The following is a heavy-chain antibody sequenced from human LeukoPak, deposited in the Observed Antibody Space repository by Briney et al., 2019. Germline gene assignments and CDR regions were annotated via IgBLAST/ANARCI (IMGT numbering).Heavy chain of an antibody. D-gene: IGHD6-13*01. CDR2: IYHSGST. J-gene: IGHJ5*02. CDR1: GYSISSGYY. Sequence: SETLSLTCTVSGYSISSGYYWGWVRQPPGKGLEWIGSIYHSGSTYYSPSLKSRVTISVDTSKNQFSLKLSSVTAADTAVYYCARDPSSSWYGLGWFDPWGQGTLVTVSS. CDR3: ARDPSSSWYGLGWFDP. V-gene: IGHV4-38-2*02.